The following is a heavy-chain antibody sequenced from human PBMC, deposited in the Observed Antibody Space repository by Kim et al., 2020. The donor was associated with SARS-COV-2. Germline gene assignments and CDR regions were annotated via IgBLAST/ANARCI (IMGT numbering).Heavy chain of an antibody. CDR3: ASGKNILTGYYHPYPYFDY. D-gene: IGHD3-9*01. J-gene: IGHJ4*02. Sequence: GGSLRLSCAASGFTFSSYSMNWVRQAPGKGLEWVSSISNSSSYIYYADSVKGRFTISRDNAKNSLYLQMNSLRAEDTAVYYCASGKNILTGYYHPYPYFDYWGRGTLVTVSS. CDR1: GFTFSSYS. V-gene: IGHV3-21*01. CDR2: ISNSSSYI.